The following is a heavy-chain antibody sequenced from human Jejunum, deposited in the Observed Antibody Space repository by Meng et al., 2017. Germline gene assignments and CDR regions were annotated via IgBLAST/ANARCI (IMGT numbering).Heavy chain of an antibody. J-gene: IGHJ4*02. V-gene: IGHV2-5*02. CDR2: IYWDDDK. CDR3: AHGDYDLPY. D-gene: IGHD3-3*01. Sequence: PLKESGPTRVKPTQTLPLSCSFSGFSLTTRGAAVGGIRQPPVKALEWLALIYWDDDKRYNPSLKNKLTITKDTSKNQVGLTMTNVDPVDTATYYCAHGDYDLPYWGQGTLVTVSS. CDR1: GFSLTTRGAA.